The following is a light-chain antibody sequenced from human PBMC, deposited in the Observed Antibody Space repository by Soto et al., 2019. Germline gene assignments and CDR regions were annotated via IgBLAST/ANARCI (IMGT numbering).Light chain of an antibody. V-gene: IGKV3D-20*02. CDR3: QHRSSWPRMYT. CDR1: QSVSNNY. CDR2: GAS. Sequence: EIVMTQSPATLSVSPGERATLSCRASQSVSNNYLAWYQQKPGQAPRLLIYGASNRATGIPDRFSGSGSGTDFTLTISSLEPEDFAIYYCQHRSSWPRMYTFGQGTKVDIK. J-gene: IGKJ2*01.